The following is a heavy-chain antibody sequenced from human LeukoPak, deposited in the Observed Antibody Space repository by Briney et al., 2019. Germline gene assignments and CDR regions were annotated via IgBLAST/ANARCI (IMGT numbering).Heavy chain of an antibody. D-gene: IGHD3-16*01. CDR3: ARGGGFDP. Sequence: ASVKVSCKASGYTFTGYYMHWVRQAPGQGLEWMGWINPNSGGTNYAQKFQGWVTITRNTSISTAYMELSGLRSEDTAVYYCARGGGFDPWGQGTLVTVSS. J-gene: IGHJ5*02. CDR2: INPNSGGT. V-gene: IGHV1-2*04. CDR1: GYTFTGYY.